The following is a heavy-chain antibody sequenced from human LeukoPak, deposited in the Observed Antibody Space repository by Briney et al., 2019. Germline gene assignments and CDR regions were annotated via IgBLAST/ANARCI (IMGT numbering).Heavy chain of an antibody. V-gene: IGHV1-69*13. CDR3: ARGSALNYYYDSSGYYSFDY. D-gene: IGHD3-22*01. CDR2: IIPIFGTA. J-gene: IGHJ4*02. CDR1: GYTFTSYA. Sequence: SVKVSCKASGYTFTSYAISWVRQAPGQGLEWMGGIIPIFGTANYAQNVQGRVTITADESTSTAYMELSSLRSEDTAVYYCARGSALNYYYDSSGYYSFDYWGQGTLVTVSS.